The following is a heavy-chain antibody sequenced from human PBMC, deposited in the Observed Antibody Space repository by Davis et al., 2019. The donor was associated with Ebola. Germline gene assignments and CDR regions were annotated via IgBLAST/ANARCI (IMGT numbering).Heavy chain of an antibody. CDR1: GFTFSSYS. V-gene: IGHV3-48*01. CDR3: AKDQAIGGRRGCDY. CDR2: ISSSSSTI. Sequence: PGGSLRLSCAASGFTFSSYSMNWVRQAPGKGLEWVSYISSSSSTIYYADSVKGRFTISRDNSKNTLYLQMNSLRAEDTAVYYCAKDQAIGGRRGCDYWGQGALVTVSS. D-gene: IGHD6-6*01. J-gene: IGHJ4*02.